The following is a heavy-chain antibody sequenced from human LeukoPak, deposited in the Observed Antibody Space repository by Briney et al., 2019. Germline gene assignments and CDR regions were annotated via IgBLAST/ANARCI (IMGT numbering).Heavy chain of an antibody. CDR1: GFTFSSYS. CDR3: AREAPMNYGMDV. CDR2: ISSSSSYI. V-gene: IGHV3-21*01. J-gene: IGHJ6*02. Sequence: GGSLRLSCAASGFTFSSYSMTWVRQAPGKGLEWVSSISSSSSYIYYADSVKGRFTISRDNAKNSLYLQMNSLRAEDTAVYYCAREAPMNYGMDVWGQGTTVTVSS.